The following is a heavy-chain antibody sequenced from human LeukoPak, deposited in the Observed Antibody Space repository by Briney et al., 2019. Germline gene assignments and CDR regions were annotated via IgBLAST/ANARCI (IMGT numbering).Heavy chain of an antibody. Sequence: SETLSLTCTVSGGSISSSSYYWGWIRQPPGKGLEWIGSIYYSGSTYYNPSLKSRVTISVDTSKNQFSLKLSSVTAADTAVYYCAREFALVDLWYFDLWGRGTLVTVSS. V-gene: IGHV4-39*07. CDR2: IYYSGST. CDR3: AREFALVDLWYFDL. CDR1: GGSISSSSYY. J-gene: IGHJ2*01. D-gene: IGHD3-10*01.